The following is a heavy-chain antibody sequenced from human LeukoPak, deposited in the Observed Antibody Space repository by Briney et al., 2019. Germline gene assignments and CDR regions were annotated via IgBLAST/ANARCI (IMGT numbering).Heavy chain of an antibody. D-gene: IGHD3-10*01. J-gene: IGHJ6*03. Sequence: PGGSLRLSCAASGFTFSDYYMSWIRQAPGKGLEWVSYISSSSSIIYYADSVKGRFTISRDNAKNSLYLQMNSLRAEDTAVYYCARARITMVRGRGYYYYYMDVWGKGTTVTVSS. CDR2: ISSSSSII. CDR1: GFTFSDYY. CDR3: ARARITMVRGRGYYYYYMDV. V-gene: IGHV3-11*04.